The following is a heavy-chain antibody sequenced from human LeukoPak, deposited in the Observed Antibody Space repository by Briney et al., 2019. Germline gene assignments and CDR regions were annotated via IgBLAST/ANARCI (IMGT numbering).Heavy chain of an antibody. V-gene: IGHV3-7*01. J-gene: IGHJ4*02. Sequence: PGGSLRLSCAASGFTFSRYWMSWVRQAPGKGLEWVANINQDGSEKYYVDSVKGRFTISRDNAKNSLYLQMNSLRAEDTALYYCARYYDYDSRGYYYYFDYWGQGTLVTVSS. CDR2: INQDGSEK. D-gene: IGHD3-22*01. CDR1: GFTFSRYW. CDR3: ARYYDYDSRGYYYYFDY.